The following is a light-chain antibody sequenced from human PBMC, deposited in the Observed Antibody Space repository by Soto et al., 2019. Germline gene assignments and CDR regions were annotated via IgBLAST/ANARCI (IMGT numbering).Light chain of an antibody. Sequence: DIHLTQSPSFLSASVGDRVTITCRASQGFSSNLAWYQQRAGKAPKFLMYAAPTLQNGVPSRFSGSGSGTEFALTISSLQPEDFATYYCQHYNSYSEAFGQGTKVELK. V-gene: IGKV1-9*01. CDR1: QGFSSN. CDR3: QHYNSYSEA. CDR2: AAP. J-gene: IGKJ1*01.